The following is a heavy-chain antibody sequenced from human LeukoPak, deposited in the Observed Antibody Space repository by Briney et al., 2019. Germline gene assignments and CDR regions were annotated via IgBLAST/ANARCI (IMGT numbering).Heavy chain of an antibody. Sequence: GRSLRLSCAASGFTFSSYAMHWVRQAPGKGLEWVAVISYDGSNKYYADSVKGRFTISRDNSKNTLYLQMNSLRAEDTAVYYCARDPGGYDPVGSYGMDVWGKGTTATVSS. V-gene: IGHV3-30*04. CDR2: ISYDGSNK. CDR3: ARDPGGYDPVGSYGMDV. CDR1: GFTFSSYA. J-gene: IGHJ6*04. D-gene: IGHD5-12*01.